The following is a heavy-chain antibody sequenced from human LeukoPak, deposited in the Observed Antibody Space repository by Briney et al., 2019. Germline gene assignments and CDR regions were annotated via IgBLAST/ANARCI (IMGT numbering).Heavy chain of an antibody. V-gene: IGHV3-48*03. CDR1: GFTFSSYE. J-gene: IGHJ4*02. Sequence: GGSLRLSCAASGFTFSSYEMNWVRQAPGKGLELLSYISGSAHDVNYIDSVRGRFTISRDNAKNSLYLHMNSLTVEDTAVYYCSRDPRHNDYWGQGTLVTVSS. CDR3: SRDPRHNDY. CDR2: ISGSAHDV.